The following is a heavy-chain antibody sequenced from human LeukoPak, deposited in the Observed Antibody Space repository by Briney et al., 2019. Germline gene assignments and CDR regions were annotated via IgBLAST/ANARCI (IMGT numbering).Heavy chain of an antibody. Sequence: PGRSLRLSCAASGFTFSSYGMHWVRQAPGKGLEWVAVISYDGSNKYYADSVKGRFTISRDNSKNTLYLQMNSLRAEDTAVYYCALHPSNYDILTGPRDYWGQGTLVTVSS. V-gene: IGHV3-30*03. CDR1: GFTFSSYG. J-gene: IGHJ4*02. D-gene: IGHD3-9*01. CDR3: ALHPSNYDILTGPRDY. CDR2: ISYDGSNK.